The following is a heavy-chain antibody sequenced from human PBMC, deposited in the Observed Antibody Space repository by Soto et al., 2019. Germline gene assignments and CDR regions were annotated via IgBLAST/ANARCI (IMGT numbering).Heavy chain of an antibody. Sequence: SETLSLTYTVSGGSVSSEHYYWNWIRQPPGKGLEWIGYFYYTGSTNYNPSLESRLTMSVDMSKNHFSLKLSSVTAADTAVYYCAGGTDGKKVAYWGQGTLVTVSS. CDR1: GGSVSSEHYY. CDR2: FYYTGST. J-gene: IGHJ4*02. V-gene: IGHV4-61*03. D-gene: IGHD5-12*01. CDR3: AGGTDGKKVAY.